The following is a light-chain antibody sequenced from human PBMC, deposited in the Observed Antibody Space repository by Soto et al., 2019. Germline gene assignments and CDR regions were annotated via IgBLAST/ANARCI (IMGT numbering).Light chain of an antibody. J-gene: IGLJ2*01. V-gene: IGLV1-44*01. CDR1: SSNIGSNT. CDR2: SNN. Sequence: QSVLTQPPSASGNPGQRVTISCSGSSSNIGSNTVNWYQQLPGTAPKLLIYSNNQRPSGVPDRFSGSKSGTSASLAISVLQSEDEADYYCAAWDDSLNGPVFGGGTKLTVL. CDR3: AAWDDSLNGPV.